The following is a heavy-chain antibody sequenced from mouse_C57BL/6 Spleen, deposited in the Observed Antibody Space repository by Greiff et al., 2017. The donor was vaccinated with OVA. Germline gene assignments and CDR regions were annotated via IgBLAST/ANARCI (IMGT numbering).Heavy chain of an antibody. V-gene: IGHV3-8*01. CDR2: ISYSGST. CDR1: GYSITSDY. Sequence: EVQGVESGPGLAKPSQTLSLTCSVTGYSITSDYWNWIRKFPGNKLEYMGYISYSGSTYYNPSLKSRISITRDTSKNKYYLQLNSVTTEDTATYYCARGYYGGGYYFDYWGQGTTLTVSS. CDR3: ARGYYGGGYYFDY. D-gene: IGHD2-1*01. J-gene: IGHJ2*01.